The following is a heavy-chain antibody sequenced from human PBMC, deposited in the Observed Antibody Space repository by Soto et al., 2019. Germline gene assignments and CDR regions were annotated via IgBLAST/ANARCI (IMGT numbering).Heavy chain of an antibody. CDR2: ISGSGGST. CDR1: GFTFSSYA. CDR3: AKDRFHFGTMVRGVPDY. V-gene: IGHV3-23*01. D-gene: IGHD3-10*01. Sequence: EVQLLESGGGLVQPGGSLRLSCAASGFTFSSYAMSWVRQAPGKGLEWVSAISGSGGSTYYADSVKGRFTISRDNSKNPLYRQMHSLRAEDTAVYYCAKDRFHFGTMVRGVPDYWGQGTLVTVSS. J-gene: IGHJ4*02.